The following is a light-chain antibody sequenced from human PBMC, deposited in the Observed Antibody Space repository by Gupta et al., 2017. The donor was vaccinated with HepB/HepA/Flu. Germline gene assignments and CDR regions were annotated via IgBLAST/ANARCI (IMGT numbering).Light chain of an antibody. Sequence: QSVLTQPPSASGPPGQRVTISCSGSSFNIGSKTVNWYQQLPGTAPKLLIYTNNLRPSGVPDRFSGSKSGTSASLAISGLQSEDEADYYCAAWDDSLNAYVFGGGTEVTVL. J-gene: IGLJ1*01. CDR3: AAWDDSLNAYV. V-gene: IGLV1-44*01. CDR1: SFNIGSKT. CDR2: TNN.